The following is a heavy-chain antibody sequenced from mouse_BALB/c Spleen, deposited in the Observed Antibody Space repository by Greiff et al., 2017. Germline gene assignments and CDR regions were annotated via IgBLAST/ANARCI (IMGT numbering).Heavy chain of an antibody. J-gene: IGHJ2*01. Sequence: EVKLLESGPGLVKPSQSLSLTCTVTGYSITSDYAWNWIRQFPGNKLEWMGYISYSGSTSYNPSLKSRISITRDTSKNQFFLQLNSVTTEDTATYYCARVELGLYYFDYWGQGTTLTVSS. V-gene: IGHV3-2*02. D-gene: IGHD4-1*01. CDR1: GYSITSDYA. CDR3: ARVELGLYYFDY. CDR2: ISYSGST.